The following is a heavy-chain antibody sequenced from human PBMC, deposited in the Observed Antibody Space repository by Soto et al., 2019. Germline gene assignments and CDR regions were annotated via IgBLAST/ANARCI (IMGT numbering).Heavy chain of an antibody. CDR2: ISYSGNYI. D-gene: IGHD3-10*01. CDR3: VKSGRWGDPNFFDS. V-gene: IGHV3-21*01. Sequence: EVQLVESGGGLVKPGWSLRLSCAASGFNFRSSAMNWVRQAPGKGLEWVSAISYSGNYIFSSDSLKGRFIISRDNAKNSLYLQMTSLRLEDTAVYYCVKSGRWGDPNFFDSWGQGTLVTVSS. CDR1: GFNFRSSA. J-gene: IGHJ4*02.